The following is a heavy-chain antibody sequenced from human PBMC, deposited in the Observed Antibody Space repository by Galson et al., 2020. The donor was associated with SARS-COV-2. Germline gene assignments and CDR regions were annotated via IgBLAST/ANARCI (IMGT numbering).Heavy chain of an antibody. D-gene: IGHD3-16*02. J-gene: IGHJ4*02. Sequence: ASETLSLTCTVSGGSISSSSYYWGWIRQPPGKGLEWIGSIYYSGSTYYNPSLKSRVTISVDTSKNQFSLTLSSVTAADTAVYYCASFPKGERITFGGVIVLVDYWGQGTLVTVTS. CDR1: GGSISSSSYY. CDR3: ASFPKGERITFGGVIVLVDY. CDR2: IYYSGST. V-gene: IGHV4-39*01.